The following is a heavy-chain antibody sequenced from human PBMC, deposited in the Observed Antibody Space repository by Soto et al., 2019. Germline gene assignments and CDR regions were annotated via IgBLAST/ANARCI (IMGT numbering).Heavy chain of an antibody. CDR2: IYYSGST. Sequence: QVQLQESGPGLVKPSQTLSLTCTVSGGSISSGGYYWSWIRQHPGKGLEWIGYIYYSGSTYYNPSLKRRVTISGDTSKNQFSLKLSSVTAADTAVYYCARVAGSPGWFDPWGQGTLVTVSS. D-gene: IGHD2-15*01. CDR3: ARVAGSPGWFDP. CDR1: GGSISSGGYY. J-gene: IGHJ5*02. V-gene: IGHV4-31*03.